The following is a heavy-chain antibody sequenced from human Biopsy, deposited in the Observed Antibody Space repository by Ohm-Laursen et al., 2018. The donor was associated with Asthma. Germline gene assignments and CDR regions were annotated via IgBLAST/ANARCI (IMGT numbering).Heavy chain of an antibody. Sequence: SLRLSCAASGFSFSNYGMHWVRQAPGKGLDWEAVISFDGTNRNYTDSVKGRFTISRDNSRNTLHLEMNSLRAEDAAVYFCAKEVFPGWELRRGPDSWGQGTLVTVSS. CDR2: ISFDGTNR. CDR1: GFSFSNYG. CDR3: AKEVFPGWELRRGPDS. J-gene: IGHJ4*02. D-gene: IGHD1-26*01. V-gene: IGHV3-30*18.